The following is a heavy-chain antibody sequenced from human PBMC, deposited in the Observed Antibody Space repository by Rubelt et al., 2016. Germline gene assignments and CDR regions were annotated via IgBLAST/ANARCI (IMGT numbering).Heavy chain of an antibody. Sequence: QVQLQQWGAGLLKPSETLSLTCAVYGGSFSGYYWSWIRQPPGKGLEWIGRIYYSGRTYYNPSLKRRVTISADTSNNQFSLKLGSVTAADTAVYYCARLQWELSTIDFWGQGTLVTVSS. V-gene: IGHV4-34*01. D-gene: IGHD1-26*01. CDR1: GGSFSGYY. CDR2: IYYSGRT. CDR3: ARLQWELSTIDF. J-gene: IGHJ4*02.